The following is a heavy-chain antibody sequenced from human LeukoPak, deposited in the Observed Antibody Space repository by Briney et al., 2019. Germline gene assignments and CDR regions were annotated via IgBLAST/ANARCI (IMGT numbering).Heavy chain of an antibody. Sequence: GASVKVSCKASGYTFTSYDINWVRQATGQGLEWMGWMNPNSGNTGYAQKFQGRVTMTRNTSISTAYMELSSLRSEDTAVYYCARGPRVWIQLWSNPLDYWGQGTLVTVSS. CDR3: ARGPRVWIQLWSNPLDY. V-gene: IGHV1-8*01. D-gene: IGHD5-18*01. J-gene: IGHJ4*02. CDR2: MNPNSGNT. CDR1: GYTFTSYD.